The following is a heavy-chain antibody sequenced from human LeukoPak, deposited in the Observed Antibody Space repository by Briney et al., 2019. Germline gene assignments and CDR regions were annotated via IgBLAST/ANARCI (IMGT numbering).Heavy chain of an antibody. CDR2: VFSSGST. D-gene: IGHD5-24*01. CDR1: GGSMSSYY. CDR3: ARRRRDGYNFDL. Sequence: SETLSLTCTVSGGSMSSYYWSWIRQPPGKGLECIGYVFSSGSTNYNPSLKSRVTVSVDTSKNQFSLKMSSVTAADTAMYYCARRRRDGYNFDLWGQGTLVTVSS. J-gene: IGHJ4*02. V-gene: IGHV4-59*01.